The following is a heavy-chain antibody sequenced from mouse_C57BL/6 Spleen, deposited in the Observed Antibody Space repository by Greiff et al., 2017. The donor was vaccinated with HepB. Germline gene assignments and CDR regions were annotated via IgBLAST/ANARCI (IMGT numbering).Heavy chain of an antibody. J-gene: IGHJ1*03. CDR3: ASLRMGTRYFDV. V-gene: IGHV5-17*01. CDR1: GFTFSDYG. Sequence: EVMLVESGGGLVKPGGSLKLSCAASGFTFSDYGMHWVRQAPEKGLEWVAYISSGSSTIYYADTVKGRFTISRDNAKNTLFLQMTSLRSEDTAMYYCASLRMGTRYFDVWGTGTTVTVSS. CDR2: ISSGSSTI. D-gene: IGHD2-3*01.